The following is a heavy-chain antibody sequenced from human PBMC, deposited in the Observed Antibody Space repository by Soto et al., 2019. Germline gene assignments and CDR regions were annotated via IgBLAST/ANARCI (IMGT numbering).Heavy chain of an antibody. D-gene: IGHD3-10*01. V-gene: IGHV3-30*18. CDR3: AKEGERDYYGSGSVYYYYGMDV. J-gene: IGHJ6*02. CDR1: GFTFRSYG. Sequence: GGSLRLSCAASGFTFRSYGMHWVRQAPGKGLEWVAVISYDGSNKYYADSVKGRFTISRDNSKNTLYLQMNSLRAEDTAVYYCAKEGERDYYGSGSVYYYYGMDVWGQGTAVTVSS. CDR2: ISYDGSNK.